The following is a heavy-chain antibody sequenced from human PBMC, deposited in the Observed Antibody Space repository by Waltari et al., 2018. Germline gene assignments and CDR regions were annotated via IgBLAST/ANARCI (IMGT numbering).Heavy chain of an antibody. J-gene: IGHJ3*02. Sequence: QMQLVQSGAEVKKTGSSVKVSCKASGYTFTYRYLHWVRPAPGQALEWMGWITPFNGNTNYAQKFQDRVTITRDRSMSTAYMELSSLRSEDTAMYYCAAPSYYYDSSGYPMDAFDIWGQGTMVTVSS. CDR3: AAPSYYYDSSGYPMDAFDI. CDR1: GYTFTYRY. D-gene: IGHD3-22*01. V-gene: IGHV1-45*02. CDR2: ITPFNGNT.